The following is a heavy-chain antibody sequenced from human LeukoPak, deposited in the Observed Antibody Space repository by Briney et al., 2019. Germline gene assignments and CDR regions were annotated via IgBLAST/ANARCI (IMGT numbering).Heavy chain of an antibody. CDR2: FDPEDGET. CDR1: GYTLTELS. D-gene: IGHD3-10*01. CDR3: ATDRQGYNDAFDI. J-gene: IGHJ3*02. Sequence: GASVKVSCKVSGYTLTELSMHWVRQAPGKGLEWMGGFDPEDGETIYAQKFQGRVTMTADTSTDTAYMELSSLRSEDTAVYYCATDRQGYNDAFDIWGQGTMVTVSS. V-gene: IGHV1-24*01.